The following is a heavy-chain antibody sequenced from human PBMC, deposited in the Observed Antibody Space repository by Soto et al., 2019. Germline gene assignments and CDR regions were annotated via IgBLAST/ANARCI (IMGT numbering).Heavy chain of an antibody. CDR1: GFSLTTGVG. J-gene: IGHJ4*02. CDR2: VYWDDDK. V-gene: IGHV2-5*02. Sequence: ITLEESGPTLVKPTETLTLTCTFSGFSLTTGVGVGWVRQLPGKALEWLALVYWDDDKHYTPSLMSRLTITKDISKGQVVLTMTNMDPVDTATYYCATLTADFWGPGTLVTVSS. CDR3: ATLTADF.